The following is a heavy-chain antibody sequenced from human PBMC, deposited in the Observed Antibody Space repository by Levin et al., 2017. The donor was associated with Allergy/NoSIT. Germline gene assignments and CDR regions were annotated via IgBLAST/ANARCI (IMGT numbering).Heavy chain of an antibody. CDR1: GDSVSSSSYY. CDR2: IPYSGTT. J-gene: IGHJ4*02. Sequence: GSLRLSCTVSGDSVSSSSYYWSWIRQPPGKGLEWIGCIPYSGTTNYNPSLKSRVTISVDTSENQFSLKLGSVTAADTAVFYCARSHDSTGYFNWGQGTLVTVSS. D-gene: IGHD3-22*01. CDR3: ARSHDSTGYFN. V-gene: IGHV4-61*01.